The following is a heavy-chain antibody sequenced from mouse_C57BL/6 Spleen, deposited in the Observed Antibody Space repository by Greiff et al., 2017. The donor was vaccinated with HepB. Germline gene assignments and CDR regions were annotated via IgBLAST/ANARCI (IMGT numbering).Heavy chain of an antibody. CDR1: GYAFSSSW. CDR3: ARDYGSSYWFAY. J-gene: IGHJ3*01. Sequence: QVQLKQSGPELVKPGASVKISCKASGYAFSSSWMNWVKQRPGTGLEWIGRIYPGDGDTNYNGKFKGKATLTADKSSSTAYMQLSSLTSEDSAVYFCARDYGSSYWFAYWGQGTLVTVSA. D-gene: IGHD1-1*01. V-gene: IGHV1-82*01. CDR2: IYPGDGDT.